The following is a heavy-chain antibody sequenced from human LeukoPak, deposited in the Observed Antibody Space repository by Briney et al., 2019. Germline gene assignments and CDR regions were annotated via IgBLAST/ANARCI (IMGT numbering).Heavy chain of an antibody. CDR3: AKGGDYCGGDCPKGAIDY. V-gene: IGHV3-23*01. D-gene: IGHD2-21*02. CDR2: ISGSGGST. Sequence: GGSLRLSCAASGFTFSSYAMSWVRQAPGKGLEWVSAISGSGGSTYYADSVKGRFTISRDNSKNTLYLQMNSLRAEDTAVYYCAKGGDYCGGDCPKGAIDYWGQGTLVTVSS. J-gene: IGHJ4*02. CDR1: GFTFSSYA.